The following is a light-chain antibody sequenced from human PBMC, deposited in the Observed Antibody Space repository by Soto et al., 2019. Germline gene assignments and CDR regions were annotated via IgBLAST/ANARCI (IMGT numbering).Light chain of an antibody. V-gene: IGLV2-14*01. CDR3: TSYASGSSHVV. J-gene: IGLJ2*01. CDR1: SSDIGGYDY. CDR2: DVN. Sequence: QSALTQPASVSGSPGQSITLSCTGTSSDIGGYDYVSWYQRHPGKAPKLIIYDVNNRPSGVSNSFSGSKSGNTASLTISGLQDEDEADYYCTSYASGSSHVVFGGGTKLTVL.